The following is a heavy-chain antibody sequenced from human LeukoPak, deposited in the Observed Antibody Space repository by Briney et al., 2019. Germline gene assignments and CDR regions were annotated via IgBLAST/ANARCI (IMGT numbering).Heavy chain of an antibody. J-gene: IGHJ4*02. D-gene: IGHD5/OR15-5a*01. CDR3: VRSVSGTYGQFDF. CDR1: GFTVSSSY. CDR2: IYSGGST. Sequence: GGSLRLSCAASGFTVSSSYMSWVRQAPGKGLEWVSVIYSGGSTYYADSVKGRFTISRDNSKNTLYLQMNSLRAEDTAVYYCVRSVSGTYGQFDFWGQGTLVTVSS. V-gene: IGHV3-66*01.